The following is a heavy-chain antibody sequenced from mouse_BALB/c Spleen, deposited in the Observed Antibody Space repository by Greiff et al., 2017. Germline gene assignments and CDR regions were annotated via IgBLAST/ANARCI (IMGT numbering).Heavy chain of an antibody. Sequence: QVQLKESGAELAKPGASVKMSCKASGFTFTSYWMHWVKQGPGQGLEWIGYINPSTGYTEYNQKFKDKATLTADKSSSTAYMQLSSLTSEVSAVYYGARSGVRCETYAMDDWGQGTSVTVSS. V-gene: IGHV1-7*01. CDR3: ARSGVRCETYAMDD. D-gene: IGHD2-14*01. J-gene: IGHJ4*01. CDR1: GFTFTSYW. CDR2: INPSTGYT.